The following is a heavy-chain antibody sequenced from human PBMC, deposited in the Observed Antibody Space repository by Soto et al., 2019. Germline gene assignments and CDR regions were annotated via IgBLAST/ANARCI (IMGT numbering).Heavy chain of an antibody. CDR1: GGSISSDY. J-gene: IGHJ4*02. CDR2: IYYSGST. V-gene: IGHV4-59*01. Sequence: SETLSLTCTVSGGSISSDYWSWIRQPPGKGLEWIGFIYYSGSTNYNPSLNSRVTISVDTSKNQFSLKLTSVTAADTAVYYCAAPPRYWGQGTLVTVSS. CDR3: AAPPRY.